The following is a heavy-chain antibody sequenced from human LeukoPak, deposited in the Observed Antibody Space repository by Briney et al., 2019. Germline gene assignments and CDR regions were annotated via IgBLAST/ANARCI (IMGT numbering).Heavy chain of an antibody. CDR2: ISGSGGST. CDR1: GFTFSSYA. D-gene: IGHD6-19*01. CDR3: AKDIKSVAVAGTCFDY. J-gene: IGHJ4*02. V-gene: IGHV3-23*01. Sequence: GGSLRLSCAASGFTFSSYAMSWVRQAPGKGLEWVSAISGSGGSTYYADSVKGRFTISRGNSKNTLYLQMNSLRAEDTAVYYCAKDIKSVAVAGTCFDYWGQGTLVTVSS.